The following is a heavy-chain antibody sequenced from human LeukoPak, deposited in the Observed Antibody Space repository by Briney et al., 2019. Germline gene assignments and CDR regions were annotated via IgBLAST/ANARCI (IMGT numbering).Heavy chain of an antibody. Sequence: GGSLRLSCATSGCTFSRYWMLWGRQAPGKGLVWVSNIKSDGSITNYADSVRGRFTISRDHAKNILYLQINSLRAKDTAVYYCGRDNNYNEDVWGKGTTVTVSS. V-gene: IGHV3-74*01. CDR3: GRDNNYNEDV. D-gene: IGHD2/OR15-2a*01. J-gene: IGHJ6*03. CDR1: GCTFSRYW. CDR2: IKSDGSIT.